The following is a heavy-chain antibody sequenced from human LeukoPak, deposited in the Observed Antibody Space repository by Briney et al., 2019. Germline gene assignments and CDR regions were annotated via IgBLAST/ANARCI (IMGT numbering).Heavy chain of an antibody. D-gene: IGHD6-13*01. CDR1: GYSISSGYY. V-gene: IGHV4-38-2*02. J-gene: IGHJ5*02. Sequence: KTSETLSLTCAVSGYSISSGYYWGWIRQPPGKGLEWLGSIYHSGTINYNPSLKSRVTISVDTSKNQLSLKLRSVTAADTAVYYCAREAPRLLYSSSWRPSWFDPWGQGTLVTVSS. CDR3: AREAPRLLYSSSWRPSWFDP. CDR2: IYHSGTI.